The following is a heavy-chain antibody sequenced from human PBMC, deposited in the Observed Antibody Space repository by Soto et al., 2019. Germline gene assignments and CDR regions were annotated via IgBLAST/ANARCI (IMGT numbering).Heavy chain of an antibody. V-gene: IGHV3-21*01. CDR3: GLYDALFFDF. Sequence: ESGGGLVTPGGSLRLSCAASGFTFSTFNMNWVRQAPGKGLEWVSSITNSAYTSYADSVKGRFTISRDNAKNSLYLQMNSLRAEDTAVYYCGLYDALFFDFWGQGALVTVSS. D-gene: IGHD2-8*01. CDR1: GFTFSTFN. CDR2: ITNSAYT. J-gene: IGHJ4*02.